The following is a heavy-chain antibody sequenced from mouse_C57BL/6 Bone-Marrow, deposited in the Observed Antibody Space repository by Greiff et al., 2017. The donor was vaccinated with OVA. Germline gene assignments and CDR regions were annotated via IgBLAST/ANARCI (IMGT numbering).Heavy chain of an antibody. CDR2: IDPENGDT. V-gene: IGHV14-4*01. Sequence: EVKLQESGAELVRPGASVKLSCTASGFNIKDDYMHWVKQRPEQGLEWIGWIDPENGDTEYASKFQGKATITADTSSNTAYLQLSSLTSEDTAVYYCTKSHWYFDVWGTGTTVTVSS. J-gene: IGHJ1*03. CDR3: TKSHWYFDV. CDR1: GFNIKDDY.